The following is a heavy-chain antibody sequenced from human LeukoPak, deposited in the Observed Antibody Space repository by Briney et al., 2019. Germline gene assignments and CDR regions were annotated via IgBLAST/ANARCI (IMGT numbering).Heavy chain of an antibody. J-gene: IGHJ4*02. Sequence: SETLSLTCTVSGGSISSSSYYWGWIRQPPGKGLEWIGSGSYSGSTYYNPSLKSRVTISVDTSKNQFSLSLSSVTAADTAVYYCARHKWDGFNCFDYWGQGTLVTVSS. CDR3: ARHKWDGFNCFDY. CDR1: GGSISSSSYY. D-gene: IGHD5-24*01. V-gene: IGHV4-39*01. CDR2: GSYSGST.